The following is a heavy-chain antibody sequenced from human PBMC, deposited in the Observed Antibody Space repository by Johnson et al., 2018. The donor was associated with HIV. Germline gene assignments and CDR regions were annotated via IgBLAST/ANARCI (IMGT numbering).Heavy chain of an antibody. CDR2: ISYDANNK. D-gene: IGHD4-17*01. V-gene: IGHV3-30*14. CDR1: GFTFSSYA. Sequence: QVQLVESGGGVVQPGRSLRLSCAASGFTFSSYAMHWVRQAPGRGLEWVAVISYDANNKYYADSVKGRFTISRDNSKNTLYLQMNSLRAEDTAVYYCATGSPTGTTNAFDIWGQGTMVTVSS. J-gene: IGHJ3*02. CDR3: ATGSPTGTTNAFDI.